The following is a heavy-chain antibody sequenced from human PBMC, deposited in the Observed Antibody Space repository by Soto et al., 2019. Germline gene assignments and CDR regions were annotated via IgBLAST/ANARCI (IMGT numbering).Heavy chain of an antibody. J-gene: IGHJ6*03. D-gene: IGHD2-2*01. CDR2: ISSSSTYI. V-gene: IGHV3-21*06. CDR1: GFTFSSYS. CDR3: AKVFDCSGTSCYSYCSIDV. Sequence: GGSQRLSCAASGFTFSSYSMNWVRQAPGKGLEWVSSISSSSTYISYADSLKGRFTISRDNAKNSLFLQMNSLRDEDTAVYYCAKVFDCSGTSCYSYCSIDVWGKGTTVTVSS.